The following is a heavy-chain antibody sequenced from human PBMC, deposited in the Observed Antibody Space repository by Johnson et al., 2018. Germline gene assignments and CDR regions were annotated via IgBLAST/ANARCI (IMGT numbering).Heavy chain of an antibody. CDR3: AKDPAGLPYYYYYMDV. CDR1: GFTFSSYG. CDR2: ISYDGSNK. D-gene: IGHD2-15*01. V-gene: IGHV3-30*18. Sequence: QVQLVQSGGGVVQPGRSLRLSCAASGFTFSSYGMHWVRQAPGKGLEWVAVISYDGSNKYYADSVKGRFTISRDNSKNTLYLQMNSLRAEDTAVYYCAKDPAGLPYYYYYMDVWGKGTTVTVSS. J-gene: IGHJ6*03.